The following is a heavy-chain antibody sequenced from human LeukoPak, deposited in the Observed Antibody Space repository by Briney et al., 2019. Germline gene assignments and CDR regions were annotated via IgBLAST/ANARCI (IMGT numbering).Heavy chain of an antibody. J-gene: IGHJ4*02. Sequence: SETLSLTCAVYGGSFSGYYWSWIRQPPGKGLEWIGEINHSGSTNYNPSLKSRVTISADTSKNQFSLKLSSVTAADTAVYYCARVYGDRLYYFDYWGQGTLVTVSS. CDR1: GGSFSGYY. CDR3: ARVYGDRLYYFDY. D-gene: IGHD4-17*01. V-gene: IGHV4-34*01. CDR2: INHSGST.